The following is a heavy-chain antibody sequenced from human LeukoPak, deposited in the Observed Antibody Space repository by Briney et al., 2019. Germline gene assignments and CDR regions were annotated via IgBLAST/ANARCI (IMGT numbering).Heavy chain of an antibody. CDR3: ARTPPAFDI. D-gene: IGHD2-15*01. Sequence: GGFLRLSCAASGFAFSNYWMIWVRQAPGKGLEWVANIKKDGSQTYYEDSVKGRLTISRDNAKNLLYLQMNSLRAEDTAVYYCARTPPAFDIWGQGTMVTVSS. CDR1: GFAFSNYW. J-gene: IGHJ3*02. V-gene: IGHV3-7*02. CDR2: IKKDGSQT.